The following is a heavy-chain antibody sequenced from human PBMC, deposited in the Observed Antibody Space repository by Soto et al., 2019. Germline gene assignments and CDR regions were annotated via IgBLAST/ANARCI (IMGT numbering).Heavy chain of an antibody. CDR1: GGSISSYY. CDR2: IYYSGST. V-gene: IGHV4-59*01. CDR3: ARGGIVPAARPTHYYYGMDV. Sequence: SETLSLTCTVSGGSISSYYWSWIRQPPGKGLEWIGYIYYSGSTNYNPSLKSRVTISVDTSKNQFSLKLSSVTAADTAVYYCARGGIVPAARPTHYYYGMDVWGQGTRVTVSS. J-gene: IGHJ6*02. D-gene: IGHD2-2*01.